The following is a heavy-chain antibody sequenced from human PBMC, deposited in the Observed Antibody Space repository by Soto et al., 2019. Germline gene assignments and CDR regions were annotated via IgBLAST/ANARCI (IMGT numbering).Heavy chain of an antibody. V-gene: IGHV4-30-4*01. CDR2: IHHTGST. Sequence: QVQLLESGPGLVKPSQTLSLTCTVSGGSMSRGDYYWSWIRQPPGKGLEWIGFIHHTGSTYYSPSLKTRIAISVPTSKNQFALTLSSVTAAFTAVYFCATDPHYDVGDLAHVLDTWGQGTMVTVSS. D-gene: IGHD2-21*02. CDR1: GGSMSRGDYY. J-gene: IGHJ3*02. CDR3: ATDPHYDVGDLAHVLDT.